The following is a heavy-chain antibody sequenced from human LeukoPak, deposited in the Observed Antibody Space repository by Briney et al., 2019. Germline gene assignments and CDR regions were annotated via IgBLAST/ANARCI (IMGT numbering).Heavy chain of an antibody. CDR2: IYYSGST. Sequence: SETLSLTCTVSGGSISSSSYYWGWIRQPPWKGLEWIGSIYYSGSTYYNPSLKSRVTISVDTSKDQFSLKLSSVTAADTAVYYCAGYGDYVWGSYPSYFDYWGQGTLVTVSS. CDR3: AGYGDYVWGSYPSYFDY. J-gene: IGHJ4*02. CDR1: GGSISSSSYY. V-gene: IGHV4-39*07. D-gene: IGHD3-16*02.